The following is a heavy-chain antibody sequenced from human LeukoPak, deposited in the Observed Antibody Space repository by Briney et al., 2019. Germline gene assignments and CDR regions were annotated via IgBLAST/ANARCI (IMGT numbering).Heavy chain of an antibody. J-gene: IGHJ4*02. Sequence: GGSLRLSCVASGFTFSASYMTWVRQPPGKGLGWLSYISGNSGDINYADSVKGRFTVSRDNAKNSLYLQMNSLRVEDTAVYYCARDPRTVRIWGQGTLVTVSS. CDR3: ARDPRTVRI. V-gene: IGHV3-11*06. CDR2: ISGNSGDI. D-gene: IGHD1-1*01. CDR1: GFTFSASY.